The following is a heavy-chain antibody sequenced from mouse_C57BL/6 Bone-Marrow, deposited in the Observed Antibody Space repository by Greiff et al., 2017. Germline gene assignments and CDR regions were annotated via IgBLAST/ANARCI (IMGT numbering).Heavy chain of an antibody. V-gene: IGHV14-4*01. Sequence: VQLQQSGAELVRPGASVKLSCTASGFNIKDDYMHWVKQRPEQGLEWIGWIDPENGDTEYAPKFQGKATITADTSSNTAYLQLSSLTSEDTAVYYCATGMPCFDDWGQGTTLTVSS. CDR1: GFNIKDDY. CDR2: IDPENGDT. D-gene: IGHD6-1*01. J-gene: IGHJ2*01. CDR3: ATGMPCFDD.